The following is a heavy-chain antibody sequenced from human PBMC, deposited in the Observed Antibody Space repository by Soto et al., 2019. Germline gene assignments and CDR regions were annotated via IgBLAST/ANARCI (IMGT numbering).Heavy chain of an antibody. D-gene: IGHD6-6*01. CDR1: GFTFSIYS. CDR2: ISSSSSYI. CDR3: ARSSIAARDAFDI. Sequence: GGSLKLSCAASGFTFSIYSVNLVLQAPGKGLDWVSSISSSSSYIYYADSVKGRFTISRDNAKNSLYLQMNSLRAEDTAVYYCARSSIAARDAFDIWGQGTMVTVSS. J-gene: IGHJ3*02. V-gene: IGHV3-21*01.